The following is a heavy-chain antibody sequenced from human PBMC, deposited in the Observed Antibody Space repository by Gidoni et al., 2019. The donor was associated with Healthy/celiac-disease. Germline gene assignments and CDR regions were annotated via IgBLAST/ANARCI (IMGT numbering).Heavy chain of an antibody. D-gene: IGHD5-12*01. CDR2: INHSGST. Sequence: QVQLQQWGAGLLKPSETLSLTCAVYGGSFSCYYWSWIRQPPGKGLEWIGEINHSGSTNYNPSLKSRVTISVDTSKNQFSLKLSSVTAADTAVYYCARGATFDYWGQGTLVTVSS. CDR1: GGSFSCYY. V-gene: IGHV4-34*01. CDR3: ARGATFDY. J-gene: IGHJ4*02.